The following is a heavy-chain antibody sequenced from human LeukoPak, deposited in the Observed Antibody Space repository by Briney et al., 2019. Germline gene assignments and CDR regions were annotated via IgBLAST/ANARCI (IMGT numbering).Heavy chain of an antibody. J-gene: IGHJ4*02. D-gene: IGHD1-26*01. CDR1: GFTFSGYE. CDR2: ISSSGNTI. CDR3: ARERGSSFDY. V-gene: IGHV3-48*03. Sequence: PGGSPRLSCAASGFTFSGYEMNWVRQAPGKGLEWVSYISSSGNTIDYADSVKGRFTISRDNAKNSLYLQMKSLRAEDTAVYYCARERGSSFDYWGQGTLVTVSS.